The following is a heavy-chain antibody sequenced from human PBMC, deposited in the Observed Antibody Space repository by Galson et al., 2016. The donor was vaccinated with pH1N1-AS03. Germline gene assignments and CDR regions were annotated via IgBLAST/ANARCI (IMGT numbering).Heavy chain of an antibody. D-gene: IGHD4-11*01. V-gene: IGHV1-69*13. J-gene: IGHJ6*02. CDR1: GRTFSSSP. CDR2: IIPMLGSA. Sequence: SVKVSCKASGRTFSSSPVSWVRQAPGQGLEWMGGIIPMLGSANYAQKFHDRVTITADESTSTVFMELSSLKSEDTAVYYCARTSNADPADFYYYGMGIWGQGTTVTVSS. CDR3: ARTSNADPADFYYYGMGI.